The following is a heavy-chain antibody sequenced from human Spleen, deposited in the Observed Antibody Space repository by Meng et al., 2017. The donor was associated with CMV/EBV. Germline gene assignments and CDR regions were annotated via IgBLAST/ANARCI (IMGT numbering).Heavy chain of an antibody. J-gene: IGHJ4*02. CDR2: INHSGST. V-gene: IGHV4-34*01. Sequence: GQLQQGGAGLLKPSETLSLTCAVYGGSFSGYYWSWIRQPPGKGLEWIGEINHSGSTNYNPSLKSRVTISVDTSKNQFSLKLSSVTAADTAVYYCARGRQQLGRYFDYWGQGTLVTVSS. D-gene: IGHD6-13*01. CDR1: GGSFSGYY. CDR3: ARGRQQLGRYFDY.